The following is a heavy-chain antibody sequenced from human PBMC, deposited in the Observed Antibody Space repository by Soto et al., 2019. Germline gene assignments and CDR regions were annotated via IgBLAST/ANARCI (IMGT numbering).Heavy chain of an antibody. J-gene: IGHJ4*02. V-gene: IGHV3-33*01. CDR3: ARASRFYDFWSNPFDY. D-gene: IGHD3-3*01. Sequence: GGSLRLSCAASGFTFSSYGMHWVRQAPGKGLEWVAVIWYDGSNKYYADSVKGRFTISRDNSKNTLYLQMNSLRAEDTAVYYCARASRFYDFWSNPFDYWGQGTLVTVSS. CDR2: IWYDGSNK. CDR1: GFTFSSYG.